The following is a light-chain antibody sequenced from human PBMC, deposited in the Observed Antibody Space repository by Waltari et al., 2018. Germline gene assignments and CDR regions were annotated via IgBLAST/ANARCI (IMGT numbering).Light chain of an antibody. J-gene: IGLJ3*02. V-gene: IGLV1-44*01. CDR3: AAWDDSLNGWV. CDR2: SNN. CDR1: SSNIGSNT. Sequence: QSVLTQPPSASGTPGQRVTISCSGSSSNIGSNTVNWYQQLPGPAPKLLIYSNNQLPAGLPDRVSGSKSCTSASLAISGLQSEDEADYHCAAWDDSLNGWVFGGGTKLTVL.